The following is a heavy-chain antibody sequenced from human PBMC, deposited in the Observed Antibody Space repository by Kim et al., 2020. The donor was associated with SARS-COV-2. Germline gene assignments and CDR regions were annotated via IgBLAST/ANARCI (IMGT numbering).Heavy chain of an antibody. D-gene: IGHD3-16*02. J-gene: IGHJ4*02. Sequence: GGSLRLSCTASGFTIGDYVMTWVRQAPGKGLEWVGFIRSKVYGGSKEYSASVRGRFTISRDDSKNIAYLQMNSLSTEDTAMYYCTRASDYVWGNYRYFYFDYWGQGILVTVSS. V-gene: IGHV3-49*04. CDR2: IRSKVYGGSK. CDR1: GFTIGDYV. CDR3: TRASDYVWGNYRYFYFDY.